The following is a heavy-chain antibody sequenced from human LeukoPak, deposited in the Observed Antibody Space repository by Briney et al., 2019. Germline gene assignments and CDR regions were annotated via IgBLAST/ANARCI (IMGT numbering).Heavy chain of an antibody. CDR2: ISYDGSNK. CDR1: GFTFSSYA. V-gene: IGHV3-30*04. J-gene: IGHJ4*02. Sequence: GGSLRLSCAASGFTFSSYAMHWVRQAPGKGLEWVAVISYDGSNKYYTDSVKGRYTISRDNSKNTLYLQMNSLGADDTAVYYCARASVAVAGPGIFDYWGQGALVTVSS. CDR3: ARASVAVAGPGIFDY. D-gene: IGHD6-19*01.